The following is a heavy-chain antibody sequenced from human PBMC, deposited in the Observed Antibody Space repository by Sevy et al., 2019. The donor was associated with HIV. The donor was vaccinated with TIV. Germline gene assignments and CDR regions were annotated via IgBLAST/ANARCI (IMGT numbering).Heavy chain of an antibody. V-gene: IGHV1-2*02. D-gene: IGHD3-3*01. CDR1: GYTFAAYY. Sequence: ASVKVSCKTSGYTFAAYYIHWVRQAPGQGPEWLGWIYPNGGDTTFAQKFQGRVTVTMSTSINTVYMELNMLRSDDTAVYYCARGKREEWLLYLDNWGQGTLVIVSS. CDR2: IYPNGGDT. CDR3: ARGKREEWLLYLDN. J-gene: IGHJ4*02.